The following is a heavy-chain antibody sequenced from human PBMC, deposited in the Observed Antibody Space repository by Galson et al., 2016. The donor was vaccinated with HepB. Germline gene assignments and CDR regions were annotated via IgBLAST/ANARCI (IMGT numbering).Heavy chain of an antibody. J-gene: IGHJ6*02. CDR3: ARGSGGYCTGGKCHYYFYYMDV. Sequence: SVKVSCKASGYTFTHYYMHWVRQAPGQGLEWMGWIDPNNGATNYAQKFQGWVTMTRDTSIDTLYMELRRLTSDDTAVYYCARGSGGYCTGGKCHYYFYYMDVWGQGTTVTVSS. D-gene: IGHD2-8*02. V-gene: IGHV1-2*04. CDR2: IDPNNGAT. CDR1: GYTFTHYY.